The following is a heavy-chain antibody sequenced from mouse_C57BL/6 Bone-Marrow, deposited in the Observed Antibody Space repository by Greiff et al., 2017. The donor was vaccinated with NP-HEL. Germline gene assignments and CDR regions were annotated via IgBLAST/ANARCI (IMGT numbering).Heavy chain of an antibody. D-gene: IGHD1-1*01. Sequence: VQLQQSGAELVRPGASVKLSCTASGFNIKDDYMHWVKQRPEQGLEWIGWIDPENGDTEYASKFQGKATITADTSSNTAYLQLSSLTSEDTAVYYCTTGITTVVATRYFDYWGQGTTLTVSS. V-gene: IGHV14-4*01. J-gene: IGHJ2*01. CDR3: TTGITTVVATRYFDY. CDR1: GFNIKDDY. CDR2: IDPENGDT.